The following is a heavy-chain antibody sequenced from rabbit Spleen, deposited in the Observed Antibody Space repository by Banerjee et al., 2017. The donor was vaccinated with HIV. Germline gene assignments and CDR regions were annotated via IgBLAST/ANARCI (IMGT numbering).Heavy chain of an antibody. Sequence: QSLEESGGDLVKPGASLALTCTASGFDLSNYYYIYWVRQAPGKGLEWIGCIYTGGSGGIYYASWAEGRFTISKTSSTTVTLQMTSLTAADTATYFCTRDLDLWGPGTLVTVS. J-gene: IGHJ4*01. CDR2: IYTGGSGGI. V-gene: IGHV1S40*01. CDR3: TRDLDL. CDR1: GFDLSNYYY.